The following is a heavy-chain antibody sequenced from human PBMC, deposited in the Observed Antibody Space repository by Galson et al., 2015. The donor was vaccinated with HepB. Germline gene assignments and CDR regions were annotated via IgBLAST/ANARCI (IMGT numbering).Heavy chain of an antibody. J-gene: IGHJ5*02. CDR3: ARATLGWFDP. Sequence: SVRLSCAASGVTFSDYYMSWVRQAPGKGLEWISHISSSGTTISYADSVKGRFTVSRDNAKKSLFLQMNSLRDEDTAVYYCARATLGWFDPWGQGTLVTVSS. CDR2: ISSSGTTI. D-gene: IGHD2/OR15-2a*01. V-gene: IGHV3-11*01. CDR1: GVTFSDYY.